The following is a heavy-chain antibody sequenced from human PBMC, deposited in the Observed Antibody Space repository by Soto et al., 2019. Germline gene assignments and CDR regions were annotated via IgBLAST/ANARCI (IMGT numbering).Heavy chain of an antibody. J-gene: IGHJ4*02. CDR1: GFTFSSFA. V-gene: IGHV3-30-3*01. CDR2: ISSDVVNY. D-gene: IGHD2-15*01. Sequence: QVQLVESGGGVVQPGRSLRLSCAASGFTFSSFAMHWVRQAPGKGLEWLAVISSDVVNYYYAESVKGRSTISTDNSKNTLYLQMNSLINEDTAVYYCAGGGAWTPEGLGYWGQGTLVTVSS. CDR3: AGGGAWTPEGLGY.